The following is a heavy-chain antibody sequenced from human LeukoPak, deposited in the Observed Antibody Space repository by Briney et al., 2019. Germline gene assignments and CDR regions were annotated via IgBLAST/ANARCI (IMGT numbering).Heavy chain of an antibody. J-gene: IGHJ5*02. CDR2: IIPIFGTA. V-gene: IGHV1-69*01. CDR1: GGTFSSYA. CDR3: AIAGVVPAAYNWFDP. D-gene: IGHD2-2*01. Sequence: GSSVKVSCKASGGTFSSYAISWVRQAPGQGLEWMGGIIPIFGTANYAQKFQGRVTITADESTSTAYMELSSLRSEDKAVYYCAIAGVVPAAYNWFDPWGQGTLVTVSS.